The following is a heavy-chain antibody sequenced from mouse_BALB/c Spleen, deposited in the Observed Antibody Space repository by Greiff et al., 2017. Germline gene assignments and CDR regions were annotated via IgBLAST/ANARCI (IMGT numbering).Heavy chain of an antibody. Sequence: VKLMESGPGLVAPSQSLSITCTVSGFSLTSYGVHWVRQPPGKGLEWLGVIWAGGSTNYNSALMSRLSISKDNSKSQVFLKMNSLQTDDTAMYFCAREEAYYGYGFAYWGQGTLVTVSA. J-gene: IGHJ3*01. D-gene: IGHD1-2*01. V-gene: IGHV2-9*02. CDR1: GFSLTSYG. CDR3: AREEAYYGYGFAY. CDR2: IWAGGST.